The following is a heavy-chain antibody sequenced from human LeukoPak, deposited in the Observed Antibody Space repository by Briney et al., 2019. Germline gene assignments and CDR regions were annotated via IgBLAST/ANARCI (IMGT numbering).Heavy chain of an antibody. Sequence: ASVKVSCKASGYTFTGYYIHWVRQAPGQGLEWMGWMNPNSGDTHYAQKFQGRITMTRDTSISTAYMELSRPRSDDTAVYYCATGVNWNDANAAFDIWGQGTMVTVSS. D-gene: IGHD1-20*01. CDR1: GYTFTGYY. CDR3: ATGVNWNDANAAFDI. J-gene: IGHJ3*02. V-gene: IGHV1-2*02. CDR2: MNPNSGDT.